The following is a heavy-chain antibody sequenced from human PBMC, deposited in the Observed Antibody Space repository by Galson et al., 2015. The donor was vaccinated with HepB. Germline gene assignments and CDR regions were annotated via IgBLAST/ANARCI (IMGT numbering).Heavy chain of an antibody. CDR3: TRLKETPTVENAFDI. CDR1: GFIFSDSG. D-gene: IGHD5-24*01. CDR2: IRSKANSYAT. J-gene: IGHJ3*02. Sequence: SLRLSCAASGFIFSDSGIHWVRQASGKGLEWVGRIRSKANSYATASAASVKGRFTISRDDSENRAYPQMNSLKTEDTAVYYCTRLKETPTVENAFDIWGQGTMVTVSS. V-gene: IGHV3-73*01.